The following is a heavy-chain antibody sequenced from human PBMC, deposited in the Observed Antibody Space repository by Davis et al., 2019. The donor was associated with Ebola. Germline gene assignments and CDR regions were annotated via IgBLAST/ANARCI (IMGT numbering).Heavy chain of an antibody. CDR1: GFTFSSYA. CDR2: IYSGGST. Sequence: GGSLRLSCAASGFTFSSYAMHWVRQAPGKGLEWVSVIYSGGSTYYADSVKGRFTISRDNSKNTLYLQMNSLRAEDTAVYYCARHDCSGGSCYRRYYFDYWGQGTLVTVSS. D-gene: IGHD2-15*01. V-gene: IGHV3-66*04. J-gene: IGHJ4*02. CDR3: ARHDCSGGSCYRRYYFDY.